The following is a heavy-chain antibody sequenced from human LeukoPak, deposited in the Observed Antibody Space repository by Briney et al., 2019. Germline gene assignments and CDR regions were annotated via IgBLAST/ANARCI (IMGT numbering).Heavy chain of an antibody. D-gene: IGHD3/OR15-3a*01. CDR3: AKKVQPWVVLDFFDY. J-gene: IGHJ4*02. Sequence: PGTSLRLSCAASGFTFSSYAMSWVRQAPGKGLEWVSAISGDAGSTYYADSVKGRFTISRDTSKNTLYLQMNSLRAEDTAVYYCAKKVQPWVVLDFFDYRGQGTPVTVSS. CDR1: GFTFSSYA. CDR2: ISGDAGST. V-gene: IGHV3-23*01.